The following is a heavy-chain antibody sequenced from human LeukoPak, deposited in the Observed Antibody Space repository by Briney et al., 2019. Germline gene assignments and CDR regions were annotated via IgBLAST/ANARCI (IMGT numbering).Heavy chain of an antibody. J-gene: IGHJ4*02. CDR2: IYYSGST. CDR1: GGSISSSSYY. CDR3: ARGYYYDSSGYSPGRPFDY. V-gene: IGHV4-39*01. D-gene: IGHD3-22*01. Sequence: SETLSLTCTVSGGSISSSSYYWGWIRQPPGKGLEWIGSIYYSGSTYYNPSLKSRVTISVDTFKNQFSLKLSSVTAADTAVYYCARGYYYDSSGYSPGRPFDYWGQGTLVTVSS.